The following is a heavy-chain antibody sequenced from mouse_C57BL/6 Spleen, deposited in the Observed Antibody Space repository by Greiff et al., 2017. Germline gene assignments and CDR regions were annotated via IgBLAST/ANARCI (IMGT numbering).Heavy chain of an antibody. J-gene: IGHJ2*01. D-gene: IGHD2-2*01. CDR3: ARGGEVTTGYYFDY. CDR2: IYPGDGDT. CDR1: GYAFSSSW. Sequence: VQLVESGPELVKPGASVKISCKASGYAFSSSWMNWVKQRPGKGLEWIGRIYPGDGDTNYNGKFKGKATLTADKSSSTAYMQLSSLTSEDSAVYVCARGGEVTTGYYFDYWGQGTTLTVSS. V-gene: IGHV1-82*01.